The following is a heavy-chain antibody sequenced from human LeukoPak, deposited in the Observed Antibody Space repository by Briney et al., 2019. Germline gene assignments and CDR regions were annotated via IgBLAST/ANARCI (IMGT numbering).Heavy chain of an antibody. V-gene: IGHV3-53*01. CDR2: IYSGGSI. CDR1: GFTVSSNY. CDR3: ARDRPVAGFDY. D-gene: IGHD6-19*01. Sequence: PGGSLRLSCAASGFTVSSNYMSWVRQAPGKGLEWVSVIYSGGSIYYADSVKGRFTISRDNSKNTLYLQMNSLRAEDTAVYYCARDRPVAGFDYWGQGTLVTVSS. J-gene: IGHJ4*02.